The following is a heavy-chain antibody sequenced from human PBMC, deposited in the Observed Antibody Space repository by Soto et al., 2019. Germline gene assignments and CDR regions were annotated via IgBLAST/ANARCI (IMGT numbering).Heavy chain of an antibody. D-gene: IGHD3-22*01. CDR3: ARVNSYYDSGGYYFYYFDY. J-gene: IGHJ4*02. CDR1: GGSISSYY. CDR2: IYYSGST. Sequence: QVQLQESGPGLVKPSETLSLTCTVSGGSISSYYWSWIRQPPGKGLEWIGYIYYSGSTNYNPSLKSRVTISIDTSKNQFSLKLSSVTAADTAMYYCARVNSYYDSGGYYFYYFDYWGQGTLVTVSS. V-gene: IGHV4-59*01.